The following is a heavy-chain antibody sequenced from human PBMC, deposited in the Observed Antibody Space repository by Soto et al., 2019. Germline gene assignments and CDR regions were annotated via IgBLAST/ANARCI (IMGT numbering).Heavy chain of an antibody. D-gene: IGHD2-15*01. J-gene: IGHJ4*02. CDR3: ARDRSSHAYFDY. CDR2: ISSSSSTI. Sequence: GGSLRLSCASSGFTFSSYSMNWDRQAPGKGLEWVSYISSSSSTIYYADSVKGRFTISRDNAKNSLYLQMNSLRDEDTAVYYCARDRSSHAYFDYWGLGTLVTVSS. V-gene: IGHV3-48*02. CDR1: GFTFSSYS.